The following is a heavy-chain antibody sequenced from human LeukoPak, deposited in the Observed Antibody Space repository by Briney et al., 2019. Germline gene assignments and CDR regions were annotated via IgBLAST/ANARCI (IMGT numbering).Heavy chain of an antibody. CDR2: MNPNSGNT. CDR1: GYTFTSYD. Sequence: GASVKVSCKASGYTFTSYDINWVRQATGQGLEWMGWMNPNSGNTGYAQKFQGRVTITRNTSISTAYMELSSLRSEDTAVYYCARAPPVSLLTPISWFDPWGQGTLVTVSS. J-gene: IGHJ5*02. V-gene: IGHV1-8*03. D-gene: IGHD4-23*01. CDR3: ARAPPVSLLTPISWFDP.